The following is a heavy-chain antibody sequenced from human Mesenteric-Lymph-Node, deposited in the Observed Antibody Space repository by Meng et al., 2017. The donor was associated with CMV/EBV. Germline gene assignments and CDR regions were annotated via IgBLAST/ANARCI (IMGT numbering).Heavy chain of an antibody. CDR3: ARDSRDTYNYFDY. CDR2: ISSSGSAI. Sequence: SLKISCAASGFTFSSYEMNWVRQPPGKGLEWVSYISSSGSAIYYADSVKGRFTISRDTGKNSLYLQMNSLRVEDTAVYYCARDSRDTYNYFDYWGQGTLVTVSS. V-gene: IGHV3-48*03. CDR1: GFTFSSYE. D-gene: IGHD5-24*01. J-gene: IGHJ4*02.